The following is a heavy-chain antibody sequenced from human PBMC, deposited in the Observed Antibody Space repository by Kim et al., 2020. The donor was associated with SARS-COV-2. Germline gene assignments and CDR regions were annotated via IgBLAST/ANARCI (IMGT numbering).Heavy chain of an antibody. CDR3: ARDANYYDSSDDSG. Sequence: SETLSLTCTVSGASVNRYYISWYRQFPGKGLEWIGYIYYSGNTKYNPSLKSRVTISLDRSKNQFSLNLRSVTAADTATYYCARDANYYDSSDDSGWGQGTMVNVSS. CDR2: IYYSGNT. J-gene: IGHJ4*02. CDR1: GASVNRYY. V-gene: IGHV4-59*02. D-gene: IGHD3-22*01.